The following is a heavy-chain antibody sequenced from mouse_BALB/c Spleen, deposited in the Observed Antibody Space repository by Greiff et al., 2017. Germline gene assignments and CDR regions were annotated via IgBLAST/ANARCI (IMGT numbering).Heavy chain of an antibody. CDR3: TRVDGY. CDR1: GFTFSSYT. Sequence: EVMLVESGGGLVKPGGSLKLSCAASGFTFSSYTMSWVRQTPEKRLEWVATISSGGSYTYYPDSVKGRFTISRDNAKNTLYLQMSSLKSEDTAMYYCTRVDGYWGQGTLVTVSA. J-gene: IGHJ3*02. V-gene: IGHV5-6-4*01. CDR2: ISSGGSYT.